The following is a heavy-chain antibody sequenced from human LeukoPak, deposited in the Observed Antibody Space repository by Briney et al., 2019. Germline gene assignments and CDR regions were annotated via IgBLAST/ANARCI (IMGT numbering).Heavy chain of an antibody. CDR1: GFTFSSYS. D-gene: IGHD2-21*01. CDR2: ISSSSSYI. Sequence: GGSLRLSCAASGFTFSSYSMNWVRQAPGKGLEWVSSISSSSSYIYYADSVKGRFTISRDNAKNSLYLQMNSLRAEDTAVYYCASGSPPPAYCGGDCYTGWGQGTLVTVSS. CDR3: ASGSPPPAYCGGDCYTG. V-gene: IGHV3-21*01. J-gene: IGHJ4*02.